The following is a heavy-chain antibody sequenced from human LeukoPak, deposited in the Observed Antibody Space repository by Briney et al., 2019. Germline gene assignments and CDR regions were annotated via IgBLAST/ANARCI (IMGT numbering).Heavy chain of an antibody. CDR3: ARDAGGITMVRGAGGATQTKGYYYYYYMDV. CDR2: INPHSGGT. V-gene: IGHV1-2*02. J-gene: IGHJ6*03. CDR1: GYTFTDYY. Sequence: GASVKVSCEASGYTFTDYYIHWVRQAPGQGLEWMGWINPHSGGTNNTQKFQGRVTMTRDTSISTAYMELSSLRSEDTAVYYCARDAGGITMVRGAGGATQTKGYYYYYYMDVWGKGTTVTISS. D-gene: IGHD3-10*01.